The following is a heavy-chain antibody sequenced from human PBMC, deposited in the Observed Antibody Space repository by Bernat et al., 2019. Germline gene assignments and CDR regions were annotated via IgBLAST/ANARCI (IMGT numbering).Heavy chain of an antibody. CDR1: GFIVSGNA. V-gene: IGHV3-66*01. CDR2: IYNDDNT. J-gene: IGHJ6*04. D-gene: IGHD6-13*01. CDR3: GRDRSGYSVGV. Sequence: EVQLVESGGGLVQPGGSLRLSCAASGFIVSGNAMYWVRQAPGKGLDWVSLIYNDDNTCYADSVRGRFTISRDKSKNTLDLQRNSLGAEDTAVYYCGRDRSGYSVGVWGRGTAVTVSS.